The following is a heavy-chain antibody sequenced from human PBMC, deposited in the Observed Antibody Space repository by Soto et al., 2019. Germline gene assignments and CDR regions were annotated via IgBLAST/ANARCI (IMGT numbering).Heavy chain of an antibody. CDR3: ARGASSVTTFYFDL. V-gene: IGHV1-3*01. J-gene: IGHJ2*01. CDR2: INPGNGNT. Sequence: QVQVVQSGAEVKKPGASVKVSCKASGYTFTSYAMHWVRQAPGQRLEWMGWINPGNGNTKNSQKFHGRVTITSDTFARTAYMELSSLRSEDTAVYYCARGASSVTTFYFDLWGRGTLVTVSS. CDR1: GYTFTSYA. D-gene: IGHD4-17*01.